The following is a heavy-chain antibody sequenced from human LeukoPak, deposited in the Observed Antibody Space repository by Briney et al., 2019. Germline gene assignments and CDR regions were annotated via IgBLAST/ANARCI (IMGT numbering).Heavy chain of an antibody. D-gene: IGHD6-13*01. Sequence: ASVKVPCKASGYTFTSYYMHWVRQAPGQGLEWMGIINPSGGSTSYAQKFQGRVTMTRDTSTSTVYMELSSLRSEDTAVYYCATDTGYSSSWLAFDYWGQGTLVTVSS. V-gene: IGHV1-46*01. CDR1: GYTFTSYY. CDR2: INPSGGST. J-gene: IGHJ4*02. CDR3: ATDTGYSSSWLAFDY.